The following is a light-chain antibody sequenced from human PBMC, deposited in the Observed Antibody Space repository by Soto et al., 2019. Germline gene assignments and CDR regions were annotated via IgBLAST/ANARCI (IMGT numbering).Light chain of an antibody. CDR3: SSYTSSSTYV. J-gene: IGLJ1*01. CDR1: SSEVGGYNY. V-gene: IGLV2-14*01. CDR2: DVS. Sequence: QSVLTQPASVSGSPGQSIAISCIGSSSEVGGYNYVSWHQQHPGKAPKVVIYDVSNRPSGVFVRFSGSKFGNPAPLTFFGLQAEDEADYYCSSYTSSSTYVFGTGTKVTVL.